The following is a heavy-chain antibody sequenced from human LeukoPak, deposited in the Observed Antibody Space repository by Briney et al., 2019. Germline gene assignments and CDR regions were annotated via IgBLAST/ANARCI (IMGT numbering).Heavy chain of an antibody. J-gene: IGHJ4*02. CDR2: IWYDGSNK. CDR3: ARAKGYSSGWTEY. V-gene: IGHV3-33*01. D-gene: IGHD6-19*01. Sequence: GGSLRLSCAASGVTFSTYGMHWVRQAPGKGLEWVAVIWYDGSNKYYADSVKGRFTISRDNSKNTLYLQMNSLRAEDTAVYYCARAKGYSSGWTEYWGQGTLVTVSS. CDR1: GVTFSTYG.